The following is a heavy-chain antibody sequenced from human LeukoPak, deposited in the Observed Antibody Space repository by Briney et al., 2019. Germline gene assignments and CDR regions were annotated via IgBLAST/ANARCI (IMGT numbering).Heavy chain of an antibody. V-gene: IGHV1-69*04. J-gene: IGHJ4*02. Sequence: ASVKVSCKASGGTFSSYAISWVRQAPGQGLEWMGRIIPILGIANYAQKFQGRVTITADKSTSTAYMELSSLRSEDTAVYYCARDGIVATIPPFDYWGQGTLVTVSS. CDR2: IIPILGIA. CDR3: ARDGIVATIPPFDY. D-gene: IGHD5-12*01. CDR1: GGTFSSYA.